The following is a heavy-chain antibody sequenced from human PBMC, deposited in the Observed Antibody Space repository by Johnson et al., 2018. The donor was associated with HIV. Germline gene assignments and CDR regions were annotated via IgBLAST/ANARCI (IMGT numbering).Heavy chain of an antibody. D-gene: IGHD6-6*01. V-gene: IGHV3-30*14. J-gene: IGHJ3*02. Sequence: QVQLVESGGGLVQPGGSLRLSCAASGFTFRNYAMHWVRLGPGKGLQWVAVISYDGSNKYYADPVKGRFTISRDNSKNTLYLQMNSLRAEDTAVYYCARDYSSSGAFDIWGQGTMVTVSS. CDR3: ARDYSSSGAFDI. CDR2: ISYDGSNK. CDR1: GFTFRNYA.